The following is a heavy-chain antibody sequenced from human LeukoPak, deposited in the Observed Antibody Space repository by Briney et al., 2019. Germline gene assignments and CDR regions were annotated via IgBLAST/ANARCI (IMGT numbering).Heavy chain of an antibody. CDR2: IYYSGRT. Sequence: PSETLSLTCTVPGGSISSYYWSWIRQPPGKGLGWSGYIYYSGRTNYNPSLKSRVTISVDTSKNQFSLKLSSVTAADTAVYYCARESEVDTAMVTDYWGQGTLVTVSS. V-gene: IGHV4-59*01. J-gene: IGHJ4*02. CDR3: ARESEVDTAMVTDY. D-gene: IGHD5-18*01. CDR1: GGSISSYY.